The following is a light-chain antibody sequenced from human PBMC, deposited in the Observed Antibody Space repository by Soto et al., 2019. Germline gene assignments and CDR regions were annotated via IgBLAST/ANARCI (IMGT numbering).Light chain of an antibody. J-gene: IGLJ1*01. CDR3: SSYTSTSTPCG. V-gene: IGLV2-14*01. Sequence: QSVLTQPASVCGSPGQSITISCTGTSSDVGGYNYVSWYQLHPGKAPKLIIYEVSHRPSGASNHFSGYKSGNTASLTISGLQAEDEADYYCSSYTSTSTPCGFGTETKVTGL. CDR1: SSDVGGYNY. CDR2: EVS.